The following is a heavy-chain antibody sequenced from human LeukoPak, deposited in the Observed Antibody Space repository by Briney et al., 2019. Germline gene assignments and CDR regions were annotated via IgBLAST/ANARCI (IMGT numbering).Heavy chain of an antibody. Sequence: GGSLRLSCAASGFTFSSYAMSWVRQAPGKGLEWVSAISGSGGSTYYADSVKGRFTISRDNSKNTLYLQMNSLRAEDTAVYYCAKGSIISGYSYGYFDYWGQGTLVTVSS. J-gene: IGHJ4*02. CDR3: AKGSIISGYSYGYFDY. D-gene: IGHD5-18*01. V-gene: IGHV3-23*01. CDR1: GFTFSSYA. CDR2: ISGSGGST.